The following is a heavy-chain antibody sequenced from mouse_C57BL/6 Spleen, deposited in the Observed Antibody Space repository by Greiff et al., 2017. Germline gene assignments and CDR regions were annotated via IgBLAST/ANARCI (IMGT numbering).Heavy chain of an antibody. Sequence: EVKVEESGGGLVKPGGSLKLSCAASGFTFSSYAMSWVRQTPEKRLEWVATISDGGSYTYYPDNVKGRFTISRDNAKNNLYLQMSHLKSEDTAMYYCARSIYYDYDGFAYWGQGTLVTVSA. V-gene: IGHV5-4*03. D-gene: IGHD2-4*01. CDR1: GFTFSSYA. J-gene: IGHJ3*01. CDR2: ISDGGSYT. CDR3: ARSIYYDYDGFAY.